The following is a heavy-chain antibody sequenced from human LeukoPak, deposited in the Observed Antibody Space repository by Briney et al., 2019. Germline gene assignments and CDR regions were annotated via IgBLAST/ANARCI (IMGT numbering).Heavy chain of an antibody. V-gene: IGHV4-30-4*01. J-gene: IGHJ2*01. CDR1: GGSISSGVYY. Sequence: SETLSLTCTVSGGSISSGVYYWSWIRQPPGKGLEWIGYIYYSGSTYYNPSLRSRVTISVDTSKNQFSLKLSSVTAADTAVYYCARVVVPPWYFDLWGRGTLVTVSS. CDR3: ARVVVPPWYFDL. CDR2: IYYSGST. D-gene: IGHD2-15*01.